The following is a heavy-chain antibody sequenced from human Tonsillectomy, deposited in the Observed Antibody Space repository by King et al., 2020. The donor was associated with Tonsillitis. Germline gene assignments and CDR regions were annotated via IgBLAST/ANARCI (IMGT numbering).Heavy chain of an antibody. Sequence: VQLVESGGGLIKPGGSLRLSCAASGFTFSNAWMSWVRQAPGKGLEWVGRIKSKTDGGSTDYAAPVKGSFTISRDDSKNTLYLQMNSLKTEDTAVYYCTTAAYYYDSSGSYYYYYYYMDVWGKGTTVTVSS. CDR1: GFTFSNAW. J-gene: IGHJ6*03. D-gene: IGHD3-22*01. V-gene: IGHV3-15*01. CDR2: IKSKTDGGST. CDR3: TTAAYYYDSSGSYYYYYYYMDV.